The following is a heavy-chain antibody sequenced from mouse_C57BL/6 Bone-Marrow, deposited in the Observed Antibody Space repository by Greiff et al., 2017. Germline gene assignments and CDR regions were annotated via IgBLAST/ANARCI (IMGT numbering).Heavy chain of an antibody. CDR3: ATKIPYGVNAMDY. CDR1: GYTFTSYW. D-gene: IGHD1-1*02. V-gene: IGHV1-74*01. CDR2: IHPSDSDT. Sequence: VQLQQPGAELVKPGASVKVSCKASGYTFTSYWMHWVKQRPGQGLEWIGRIHPSDSDTNYNQKFKGKATLTVDKSSSTAYMQLSSLTSEDSAVYYWATKIPYGVNAMDYWGQGTSVTVSS. J-gene: IGHJ4*01.